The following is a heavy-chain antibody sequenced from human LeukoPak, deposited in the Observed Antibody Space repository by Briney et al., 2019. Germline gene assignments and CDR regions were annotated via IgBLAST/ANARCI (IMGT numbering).Heavy chain of an antibody. D-gene: IGHD3-22*01. CDR2: ISSSGSII. J-gene: IGHJ6*03. Sequence: GGSLRLSCAASGFTFSDYYMTWIRQAPGKGLEWISYISSSGSIISYADSVKGRFTISRDNAKNSLYLQMNSLRAEDTAVYYCARVVVITTYYYYYYMDVWGKGTTVTVSS. CDR3: ARVVVITTYYYYYYMDV. V-gene: IGHV3-11*04. CDR1: GFTFSDYY.